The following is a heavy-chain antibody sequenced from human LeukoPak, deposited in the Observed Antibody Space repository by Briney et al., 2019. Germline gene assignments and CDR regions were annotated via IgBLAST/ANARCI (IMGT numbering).Heavy chain of an antibody. CDR3: ARAFSAWPHAFDI. J-gene: IGHJ3*02. Sequence: SETLSLTCTVSGGSISTYYWSWVRQPPGKGLEWVGHISYSGSTTYSPSLQSRVTISLDTSKNQFSLRLTSLTAADTAVYYCARAFSAWPHAFDIWGQGTMVTVSS. D-gene: IGHD6-19*01. CDR1: GGSISTYY. V-gene: IGHV4-59*01. CDR2: ISYSGST.